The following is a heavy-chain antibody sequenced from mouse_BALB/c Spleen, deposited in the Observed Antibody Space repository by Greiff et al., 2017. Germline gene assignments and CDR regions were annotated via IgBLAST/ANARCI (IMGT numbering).Heavy chain of an antibody. CDR2: IYPSDSYT. V-gene: IGHV1-69*02. D-gene: IGHD1-1*01. CDR1: GYTFTSYW. Sequence: QVQLKQPGAELVRPGASVKLSCKASGYTFTSYWINWVKQRPGQGLEWIGNIYPSDSYTTYNQKFKDKATLTVDKSSSTAYMQLSSPTSEDSAVYYCTRSPGSSYDYFDYWGQGTTLTVSS. CDR3: TRSPGSSYDYFDY. J-gene: IGHJ2*01.